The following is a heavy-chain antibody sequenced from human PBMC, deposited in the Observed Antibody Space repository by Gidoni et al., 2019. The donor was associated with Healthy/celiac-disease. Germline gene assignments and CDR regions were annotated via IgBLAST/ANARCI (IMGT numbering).Heavy chain of an antibody. J-gene: IGHJ4*02. CDR3: ARDSGVGRLFGYRGWGFDY. D-gene: IGHD3-3*01. Sequence: QLQLQESGPGLVKPSETLSLTCTVSGGSISSSSYYWGWIRQPPGKGLEWIGSIYYSGSTYYNPSLKSRVTISVDTSKNQFSLKLSSVTAADTAVYYCARDSGVGRLFGYRGWGFDYWGQGTLVTVSS. CDR1: GGSISSSSYY. CDR2: IYYSGST. V-gene: IGHV4-39*07.